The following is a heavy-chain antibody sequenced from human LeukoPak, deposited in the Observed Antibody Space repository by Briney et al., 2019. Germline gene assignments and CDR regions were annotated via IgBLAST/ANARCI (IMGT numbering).Heavy chain of an antibody. V-gene: IGHV1-18*01. CDR2: IIAYNGNT. Sequence: ASVKVSCKASGYTFTSYGISWVRQAPGQGLEWMGWIIAYNGNTNYAQKLQGRVTMTTDTSTSTAYMELRSLRSDDTAVYYCARDPVYCSGGSCYGGYNWFDPWGQGTLVTVSS. J-gene: IGHJ5*02. CDR3: ARDPVYCSGGSCYGGYNWFDP. D-gene: IGHD2-15*01. CDR1: GYTFTSYG.